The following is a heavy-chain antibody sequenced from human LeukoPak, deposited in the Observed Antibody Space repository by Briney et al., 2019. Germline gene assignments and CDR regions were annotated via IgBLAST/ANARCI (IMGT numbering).Heavy chain of an antibody. CDR1: GYTFTSYG. D-gene: IGHD3-16*02. CDR2: ISAYNGNR. V-gene: IGHV1-18*01. Sequence: ASVKVSCKASGYTFTSYGISWVRQAPGQGLEWMGWISAYNGNRNYAQKLQGRVTMTTDTSTSTAYMELRSLRSDDTAVYYCARDGRGVWGSYRRAPFDYWGQGTLVTVSS. J-gene: IGHJ4*02. CDR3: ARDGRGVWGSYRRAPFDY.